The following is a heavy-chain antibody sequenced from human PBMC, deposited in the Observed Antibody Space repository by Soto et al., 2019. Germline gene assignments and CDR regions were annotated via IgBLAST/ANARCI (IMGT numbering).Heavy chain of an antibody. CDR2: IYPGDSET. Sequence: PGESLKISCKGSGFSFTSYWIGWVRQMPGKGLEWIGIIYPGDSETRYSPSFQGQVNISADKSISTANLQWSSLRASDTAMYYCARTLGYCSTTSCYEFGAFDIWGQGTMVTVSS. V-gene: IGHV5-51*01. D-gene: IGHD2-2*03. CDR1: GFSFTSYW. J-gene: IGHJ3*02. CDR3: ARTLGYCSTTSCYEFGAFDI.